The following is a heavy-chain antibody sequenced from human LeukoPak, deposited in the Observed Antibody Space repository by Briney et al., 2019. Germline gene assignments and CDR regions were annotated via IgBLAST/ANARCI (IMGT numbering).Heavy chain of an antibody. V-gene: IGHV4-34*01. Sequence: SETLSLTCAVYGGSFSDTYWSWIRQPPGKGLEWIGEVNEDGSTNYNPSLKSRVTISIDTSKNQFSLSLSSVTAADTAVYYCAGGHRNWLLSWFDPWGRGTLVTVSS. CDR3: AGGHRNWLLSWFDP. D-gene: IGHD3-9*01. CDR2: VNEDGST. J-gene: IGHJ5*02. CDR1: GGSFSDTY.